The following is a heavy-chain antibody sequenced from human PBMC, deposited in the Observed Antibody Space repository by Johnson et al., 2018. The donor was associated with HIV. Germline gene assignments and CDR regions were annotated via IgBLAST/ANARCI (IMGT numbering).Heavy chain of an antibody. J-gene: IGHJ3*02. CDR3: AKGLGNVDAFDI. Sequence: VQLVESGGGLVQPGRSLRLSCAASGFTFDDYTMHWVRQAPGKGLEWVSLISWDGGSTYYADSVKGRFTISRDNSKNSLYLQMYSLRTEDTALYYCAKGLGNVDAFDIWGQGTMVTVSS. D-gene: IGHD7-27*01. CDR2: ISWDGGST. V-gene: IGHV3-43*01. CDR1: GFTFDDYT.